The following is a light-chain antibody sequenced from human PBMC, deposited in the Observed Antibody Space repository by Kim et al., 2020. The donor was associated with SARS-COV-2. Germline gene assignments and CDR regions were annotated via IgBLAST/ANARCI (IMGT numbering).Light chain of an antibody. J-gene: IGLJ3*02. CDR2: GKN. Sequence: VALVQTVSTTTKGDSPSCFFAIRYQQRPGRAPVLVIYGKNNRPSGIPDRFSGSSSGNTASLTITGAQAEDEADYYCNSRDSSGNWVFGGGTQLSVL. V-gene: IGLV3-19*01. CDR3: NSRDSSGNWV. CDR1: SPSCFF.